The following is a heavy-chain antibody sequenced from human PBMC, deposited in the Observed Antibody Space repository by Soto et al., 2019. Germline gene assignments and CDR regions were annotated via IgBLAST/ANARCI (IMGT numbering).Heavy chain of an antibody. CDR1: GFSLSTSGMR. CDR2: IDWDDDK. V-gene: IGHV2-70*04. J-gene: IGHJ4*02. Sequence: SGPTLVNPTQTLTLTCTFSGFSLSTSGMRVSWIRQPPGKALEWLARIDWDDDKFYSTSLKTRPTISKDTSKNQVVLTMTNMDPVDTATYYRARIHSSGYGLDYWGQGTLVTVSS. D-gene: IGHD3-22*01. CDR3: ARIHSSGYGLDY.